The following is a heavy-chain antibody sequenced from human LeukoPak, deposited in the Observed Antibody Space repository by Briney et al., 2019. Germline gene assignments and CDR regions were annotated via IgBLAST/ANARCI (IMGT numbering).Heavy chain of an antibody. CDR1: GFTVSSNY. CDR3: ARDTYYDSSGYPSWFDP. D-gene: IGHD3-22*01. V-gene: IGHV3-53*01. J-gene: IGHJ5*02. CDR2: IYSGGST. Sequence: PGGSLRLSCAASGFTVSSNYMSWVRQAPGTGLEWVSVIYSGGSTYYADSVKGRFTISRDNSKNTLYLQMNSLRAEDTAVYYCARDTYYDSSGYPSWFDPWGQGTLVTVSS.